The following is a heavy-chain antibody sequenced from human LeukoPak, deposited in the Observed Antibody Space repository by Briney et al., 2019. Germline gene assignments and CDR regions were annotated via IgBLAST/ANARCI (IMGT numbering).Heavy chain of an antibody. D-gene: IGHD3-10*01. CDR3: AKLGKTENHYGSGRFSYYYYMDV. CDR2: ISSSGSTI. Sequence: GGSLRLSCAASGFTFSSYEMNWVRQAPGKGLEWVSYISSSGSTIYYADSVKGRFTISRDNAKNSLYLQVNSLRAEDTAVYYCAKLGKTENHYGSGRFSYYYYMDVWGKGTTVTISS. V-gene: IGHV3-48*03. J-gene: IGHJ6*03. CDR1: GFTFSSYE.